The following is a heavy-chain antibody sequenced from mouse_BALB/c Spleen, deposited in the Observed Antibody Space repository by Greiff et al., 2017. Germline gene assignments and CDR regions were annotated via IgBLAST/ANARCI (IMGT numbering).Heavy chain of an antibody. Sequence: EVKLVESGGGLVKPGGSLKLSCAASGFTFSSYAMSWVRQTPEKRLEWVASISSGGSTYYPDSVKGRFTISRDNARNILYLQMSSLRSEDTAMYYCARRGGSSPHWYFDVWGAGTTVTVSS. V-gene: IGHV5-6-5*01. CDR3: ARRGGSSPHWYFDV. D-gene: IGHD1-1*01. CDR2: ISSGGST. J-gene: IGHJ1*01. CDR1: GFTFSSYA.